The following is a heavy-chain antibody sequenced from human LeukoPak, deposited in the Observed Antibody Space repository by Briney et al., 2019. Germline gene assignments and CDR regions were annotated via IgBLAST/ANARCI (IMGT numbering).Heavy chain of an antibody. CDR1: GFTFRDFL. D-gene: IGHD5-18*01. J-gene: IGHJ4*02. CDR3: ASLDTAKQPLANH. CDR2: IREERGQE. V-gene: IGHV3-7*03. Sequence: PGGSLRLSCAASGFTFRDFLMSWVRQAPGKGLEWVANIREERGQEYYVDSVKGRFTISKNSAKNSLYLQMNTLRVEDTAMYYCASLDTAKQPLANHWGQGTLVTVSS.